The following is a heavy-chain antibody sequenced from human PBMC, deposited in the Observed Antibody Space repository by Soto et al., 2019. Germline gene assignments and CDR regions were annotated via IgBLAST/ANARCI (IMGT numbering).Heavy chain of an antibody. CDR2: INHSGST. V-gene: IGHV4-34*01. Sequence: QVHLQQWGAGLLKPSETLSLTCAVYGVSFTVYYWICLRQPPGKAREGRGEINHSGSTDYNPSHKSRVTISVDTYKKQFSLKLSSVTAADTAVYYCATSYYNFWSAYYLAYFDYWGQGTLVTVSS. D-gene: IGHD3-3*01. CDR3: ATSYYNFWSAYYLAYFDY. CDR1: GVSFTVYY. J-gene: IGHJ4*02.